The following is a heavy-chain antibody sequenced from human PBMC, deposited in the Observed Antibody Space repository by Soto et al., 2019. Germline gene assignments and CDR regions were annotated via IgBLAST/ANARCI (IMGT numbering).Heavy chain of an antibody. D-gene: IGHD1-20*01. V-gene: IGHV3-30-3*01. CDR2: ISYDGSNK. Sequence: QVQLVESGGGVIQPGRSLRLSCAASGFTFSSYAMHWVRQAPGKGLEWVAVISYDGSNKYYADSVKGRFTISRDNSKNTLYLQMNSLRAEDTAVYYRARDRGKYNRNHYPYYYYGMDVWGQGTTVTVSS. CDR1: GFTFSSYA. J-gene: IGHJ6*02. CDR3: ARDRGKYNRNHYPYYYYGMDV.